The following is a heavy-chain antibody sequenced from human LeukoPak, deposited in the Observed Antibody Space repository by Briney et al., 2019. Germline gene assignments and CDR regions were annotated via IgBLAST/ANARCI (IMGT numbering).Heavy chain of an antibody. J-gene: IGHJ3*02. Sequence: ASVKVSCKASGYTFTGYYMHWVRQAPGQGLEWMGWINPNSGGTNYAQKFQGWVTMTRDTSISTAYMELSRLRSDDTAVYYCARGTHPFDRPDDAFDIWGQGTMVTVSS. CDR1: GYTFTGYY. V-gene: IGHV1-2*04. CDR2: INPNSGGT. D-gene: IGHD3-9*01. CDR3: ARGTHPFDRPDDAFDI.